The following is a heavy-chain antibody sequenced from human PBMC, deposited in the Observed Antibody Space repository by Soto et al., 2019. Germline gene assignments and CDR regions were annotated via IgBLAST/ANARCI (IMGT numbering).Heavy chain of an antibody. V-gene: IGHV1-69*04. CDR1: GYTFTSYG. J-gene: IGHJ3*02. Sequence: SVKVSCKASGYTFTSYGISWVRQAPGQGLEWMGRIIPILGIANYAQKFQGRVTITADKSTSTAYMVLSSLRSEDTAVYYCARLQGGYSYGPDAFDIWGQGTMVTVSS. D-gene: IGHD5-18*01. CDR2: IIPILGIA. CDR3: ARLQGGYSYGPDAFDI.